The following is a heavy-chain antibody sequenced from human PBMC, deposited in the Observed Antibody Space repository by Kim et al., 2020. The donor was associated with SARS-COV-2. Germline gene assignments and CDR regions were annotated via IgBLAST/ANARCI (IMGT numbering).Heavy chain of an antibody. Sequence: DPVQGRFTISRDNSKNTLYLRVNSLRAEDTAVYYWAKLQSPSWERYSFDYWGQGTLVTVSS. CDR3: AKLQSPSWERYSFDY. D-gene: IGHD1-26*01. V-gene: IGHV3-23*01. J-gene: IGHJ4*02.